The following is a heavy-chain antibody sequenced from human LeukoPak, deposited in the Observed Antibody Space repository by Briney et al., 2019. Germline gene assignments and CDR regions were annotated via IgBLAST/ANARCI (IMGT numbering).Heavy chain of an antibody. J-gene: IGHJ3*02. V-gene: IGHV4-34*12. Sequence: SETLSLPCGGSGGSFMFYYWSGIRQPPGKGLEGIGEIIQSGSTNYNPSLKSRGNISLDTSENQFSLKLSSVTAADTAVYYCARALGAFDIWGQGTMVTVSS. CDR1: GGSFMFYY. CDR2: IIQSGST. CDR3: ARALGAFDI.